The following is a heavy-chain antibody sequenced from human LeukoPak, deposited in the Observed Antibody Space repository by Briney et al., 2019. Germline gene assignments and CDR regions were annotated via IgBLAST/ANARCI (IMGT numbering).Heavy chain of an antibody. V-gene: IGHV3-15*01. D-gene: IGHD3-10*01. CDR3: TTDRLLWFGESRFDY. Sequence: GGSLRLSCAASGFTFSNYWMHWVRQAPGKGLEWVGRIKSKTDGGTTDYAAPVKGRFTISRDDSKNTLYLQMNSLKTEDTAVYYCTTDRLLWFGESRFDYWGQGTLVTVSS. CDR1: GFTFSNYW. J-gene: IGHJ4*02. CDR2: IKSKTDGGTT.